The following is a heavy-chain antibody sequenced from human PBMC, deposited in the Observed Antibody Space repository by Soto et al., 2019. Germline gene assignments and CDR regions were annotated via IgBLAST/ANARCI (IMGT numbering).Heavy chain of an antibody. CDR2: ISYDGSNK. CDR1: GFTFSSYW. D-gene: IGHD3-22*01. CDR3: ARASYDSSGYHDY. Sequence: GGSLRLSCAASGFTFSSYWMSWVRQAPGKGLEWVAVISYDGSNKYYADSVKGRFTISRDNSKNTLYLQMNSLRAEDTAVYYCARASYDSSGYHDYWGQGTLVTVSS. J-gene: IGHJ4*02. V-gene: IGHV3-30-3*01.